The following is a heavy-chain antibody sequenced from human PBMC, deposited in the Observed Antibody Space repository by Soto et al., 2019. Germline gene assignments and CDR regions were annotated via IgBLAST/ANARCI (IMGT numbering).Heavy chain of an antibody. Sequence: GASVKVSCKASGGTFSSYAISWVRQAPGQGLEWMGGIIPIFGTANYAQKFQGRVTITADESTSTAYMELSSLRSEDTAVYYCARTRDLESYYDSSGSPTPWDYWGQGTLVTVSS. D-gene: IGHD3-22*01. CDR2: IIPIFGTA. CDR1: GGTFSSYA. V-gene: IGHV1-69*13. J-gene: IGHJ4*02. CDR3: ARTRDLESYYDSSGSPTPWDY.